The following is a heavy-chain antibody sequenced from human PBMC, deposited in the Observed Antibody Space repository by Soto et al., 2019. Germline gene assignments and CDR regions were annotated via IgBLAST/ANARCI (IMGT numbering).Heavy chain of an antibody. CDR3: AKIFVGARSAFDF. CDR2: VSGSGLTK. CDR1: GFTFNNYA. J-gene: IGHJ3*01. Sequence: EVQLLESGGDLVQPGGSLRLSCADSGFTFNNYAMTCVRQAPGKGLEWVSGVSGSGLTKHYSDTVKGRFTISRDNSKNTLSLQMNSLRAEDTAVYFCAKIFVGARSAFDFWGRGTKVTIPS. D-gene: IGHD1-26*01. V-gene: IGHV3-23*01.